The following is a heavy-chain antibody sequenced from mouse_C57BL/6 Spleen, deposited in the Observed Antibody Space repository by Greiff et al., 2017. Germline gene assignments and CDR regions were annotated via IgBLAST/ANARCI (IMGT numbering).Heavy chain of an antibody. D-gene: IGHD2-14*01. J-gene: IGHJ4*01. CDR2: IYPGDGDT. V-gene: IGHV1-82*01. CDR1: GYAFSSSW. Sequence: QVQLQQSGPELVKPGASVKISCKASGYAFSSSWMNWVRQRPGKGLEWIGRIYPGDGDTNYNGKFKGKTTLTADKSSSTAYMPLSSLTTGNTAVYFWAREGYESDTGGAMDYWGQGTSVTVSA. CDR3: AREGYESDTGGAMDY.